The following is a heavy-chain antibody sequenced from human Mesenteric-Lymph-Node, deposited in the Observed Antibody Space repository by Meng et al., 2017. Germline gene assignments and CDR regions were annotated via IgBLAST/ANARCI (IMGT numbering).Heavy chain of an antibody. Sequence: HVQRQGSGPGLVWPSETVSLTCTVSGGSVSSGSYYWSWIRQPPGKGLEWIGYIYYSGSTNYNPSLKSRVTISVDTSKNQFSLKLSSVTAADTAVYYCARLSWLQYSLDYWGQGTLVTVSS. CDR2: IYYSGST. CDR3: ARLSWLQYSLDY. V-gene: IGHV4-61*01. J-gene: IGHJ4*02. D-gene: IGHD5-24*01. CDR1: GGSVSSGSYY.